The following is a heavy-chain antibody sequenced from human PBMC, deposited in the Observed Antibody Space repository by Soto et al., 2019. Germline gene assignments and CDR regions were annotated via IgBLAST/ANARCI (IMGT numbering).Heavy chain of an antibody. J-gene: IGHJ4*02. CDR2: IYYSCNT. V-gene: IGHV4-31*03. Sequence: QVQLQESGTGLVKPSQTLSLTCTVSGGSISSGCYYWNWIRQHPGKGLEWLGYIYYSCNTYYNPYRKRRVTIAVHRSKNPFSLKLSAVNAADTAVYYCAREPYYWGKGTQVTVYS. CDR3: AREPYY. CDR1: GGSISSGCYY.